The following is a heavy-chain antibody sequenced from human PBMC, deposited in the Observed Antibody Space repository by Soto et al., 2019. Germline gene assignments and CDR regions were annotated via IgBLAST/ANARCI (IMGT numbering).Heavy chain of an antibody. Sequence: EVQLVESGGGLVLPGRSLRLSCAASGFTFDDYVMHWVRQAPGKGLEWVARVSWNSGSIGYADSVKGRFSISRDNAKNAMYLQIHNMRPEDTAFSYCVKDMSGGGTSWGAYFESWGQGTLCTVAS. J-gene: IGHJ4*02. CDR2: VSWNSGSI. D-gene: IGHD1-26*01. CDR3: VKDMSGGGTSWGAYFES. CDR1: GFTFDDYV. V-gene: IGHV3-9*01.